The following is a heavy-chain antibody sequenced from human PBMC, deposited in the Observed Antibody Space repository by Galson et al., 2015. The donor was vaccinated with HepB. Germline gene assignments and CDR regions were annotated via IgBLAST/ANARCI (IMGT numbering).Heavy chain of an antibody. V-gene: IGHV1-69*04. D-gene: IGHD5-12*01. CDR2: IIPILGIA. CDR3: AREENSGYDLSTFDY. Sequence: SVKVSCKASGFTFSSYTISWVRQAPGQGLEWMGRIIPILGIANYAQKFQGRVTITADKSTSTAYMELSSLRSEDTAMYYCAREENSGYDLSTFDYWGQGTLVTVSP. CDR1: GFTFSSYT. J-gene: IGHJ4*02.